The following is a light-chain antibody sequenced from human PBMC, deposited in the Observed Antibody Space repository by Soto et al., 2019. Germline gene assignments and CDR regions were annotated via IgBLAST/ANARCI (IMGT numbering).Light chain of an antibody. Sequence: EIVMTQSPATLSVSPGERATLSCRASQSVSRNFAWYQQIPGQAPRLLIYGASTRATGIPARCSGSGSGTEFTLTISSLQSEDFAVYYCQQYNDWPRTFGQGTKVEIK. J-gene: IGKJ1*01. CDR3: QQYNDWPRT. V-gene: IGKV3-15*01. CDR1: QSVSRN. CDR2: GAS.